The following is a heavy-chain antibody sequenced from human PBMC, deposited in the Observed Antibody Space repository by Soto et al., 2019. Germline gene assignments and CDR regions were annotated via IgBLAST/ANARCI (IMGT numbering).Heavy chain of an antibody. D-gene: IGHD7-27*01. CDR2: MNPNNGNT. CDR1: GYTFTSYD. Sequence: QVQLVQSGAEVKKPGASVKVSCKTSGYTFTSYDINWVRQAAGQGLEWMGWMNPNNGNTGYAQKFQSRVTMTRDTTTSTAYLDLSSLRSEDTAEYYCAKNRAKTGDFEFWGQGSLVTVSS. J-gene: IGHJ4*02. V-gene: IGHV1-8*01. CDR3: AKNRAKTGDFEF.